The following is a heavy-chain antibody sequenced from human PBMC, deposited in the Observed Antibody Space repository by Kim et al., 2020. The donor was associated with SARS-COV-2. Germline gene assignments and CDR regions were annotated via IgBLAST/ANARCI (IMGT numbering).Heavy chain of an antibody. Sequence: QKLQGRVTMTTDTSTSTAYMELRSLRSDDTAVYYCARDQGGSSWYGAFDIWGQGTMVTVSS. CDR3: ARDQGGSSWYGAFDI. D-gene: IGHD6-13*01. V-gene: IGHV1-18*01. J-gene: IGHJ3*02.